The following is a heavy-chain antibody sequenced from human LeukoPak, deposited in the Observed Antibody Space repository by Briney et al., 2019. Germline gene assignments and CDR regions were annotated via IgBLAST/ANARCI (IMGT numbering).Heavy chain of an antibody. CDR3: ARGMLRGPFPHDY. D-gene: IGHD3-10*01. CDR1: GFTVSSNY. CDR2: IYSGGST. V-gene: IGHV3-53*01. Sequence: PGRSLRLSCAASGFTVSSNYMSWVRQAPGKGLECGSVIYSGGSTYYANLVKGRFTISRDNSKNTMYLQMNSLRADDTAVYYCARGMLRGPFPHDYWGQGTLVTVSS. J-gene: IGHJ4*02.